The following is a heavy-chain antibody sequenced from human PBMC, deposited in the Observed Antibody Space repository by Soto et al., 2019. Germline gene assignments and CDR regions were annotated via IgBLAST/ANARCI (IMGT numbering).Heavy chain of an antibody. V-gene: IGHV3-9*01. D-gene: IGHD4-17*01. CDR2: FSWNSGNL. J-gene: IGHJ4*02. Sequence: EVQLVESGGGLVKPGRSLRLSCAASGFNFGGYALPWVRPGPGKGLEWVSRFSWNSGNLGYADSVKGRFTISRDNAKNSLYLQMNSLRGEDTALYYCAKGASTTVFAFNDYWGQGTLVTVSS. CDR3: AKGASTTVFAFNDY. CDR1: GFNFGGYA.